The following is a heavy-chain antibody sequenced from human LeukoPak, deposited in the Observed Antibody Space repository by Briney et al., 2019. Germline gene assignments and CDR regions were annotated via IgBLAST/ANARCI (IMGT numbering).Heavy chain of an antibody. CDR1: GFTFSSYA. D-gene: IGHD6-13*01. CDR3: AKVRAGIAAAGGVDFDY. V-gene: IGHV3-23*01. CDR2: ISGSGGST. J-gene: IGHJ4*02. Sequence: GGSLRLSCAASGFTFSSYAMSWVRQAPGKGLEWVSAISGSGGSTYYADSVKGWFTISRDNSKNTLYLQMNSLRAEDTAVYYCAKVRAGIAAAGGVDFDYWGQGTLVTVSS.